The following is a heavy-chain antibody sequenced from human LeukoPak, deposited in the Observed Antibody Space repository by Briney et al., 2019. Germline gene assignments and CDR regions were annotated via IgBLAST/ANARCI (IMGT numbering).Heavy chain of an antibody. CDR1: GFTLSNYW. CDR3: ARETRGSYVPGLDS. Sequence: GGSLRLSCAASGFTLSNYWISWVRQAPGKGLEWVANIKLDGSEKYYMNSVKGRFTISRDNAKNSLNLQMNSLRAEDTAVYYCARETRGSYVPGLDSWGQGTLVTVSS. CDR2: IKLDGSEK. V-gene: IGHV3-7*01. J-gene: IGHJ4*02. D-gene: IGHD1-26*01.